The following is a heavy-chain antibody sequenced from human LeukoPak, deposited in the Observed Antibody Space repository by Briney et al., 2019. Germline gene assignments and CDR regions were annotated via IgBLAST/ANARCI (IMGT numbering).Heavy chain of an antibody. CDR3: AKDPQRRLLEWSPHAFDI. Sequence: GGSLRLSCAASGFTFSSYAMSWVRQAPGKGLEWVSAISGSGGSTYYADSVKGRFTISRDNSKNTLYLQMNSLRAEDTAVYYCAKDPQRRLLEWSPHAFDIWGQGTMVTVSS. D-gene: IGHD3-3*01. CDR2: ISGSGGST. V-gene: IGHV3-23*01. J-gene: IGHJ3*02. CDR1: GFTFSSYA.